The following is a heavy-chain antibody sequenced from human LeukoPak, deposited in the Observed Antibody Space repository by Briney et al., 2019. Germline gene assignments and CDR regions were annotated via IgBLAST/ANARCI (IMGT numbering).Heavy chain of an antibody. Sequence: GGSLRLSCSVSGFTFSTYVMHWVRQAPGKGLEWVSAISGSGGSTYYADSVKGRSTISRDNSKNTLYLQMNSLRAEDTAVYYCAKELEGCSSTSCFYYFDYWGQGTLVTVSS. D-gene: IGHD2-2*01. J-gene: IGHJ4*02. V-gene: IGHV3-23*01. CDR2: ISGSGGST. CDR3: AKELEGCSSTSCFYYFDY. CDR1: GFTFSTYV.